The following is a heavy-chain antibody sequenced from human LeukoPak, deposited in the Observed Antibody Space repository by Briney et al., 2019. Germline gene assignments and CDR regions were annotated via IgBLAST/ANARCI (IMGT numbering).Heavy chain of an antibody. D-gene: IGHD5-18*01. CDR2: ITTYNGNT. J-gene: IGHJ4*02. CDR3: ATDSRLSYGQFDY. V-gene: IGHV1-18*01. Sequence: GASVKVSCKASGYTFTSYGISWVRQAPGQGLEWMGWITTYNGNTNYAQKFQGRVTMTTDTSASTAYMELRSLRSDETAVYYCATDSRLSYGQFDYWGQGTLVIVSS. CDR1: GYTFTSYG.